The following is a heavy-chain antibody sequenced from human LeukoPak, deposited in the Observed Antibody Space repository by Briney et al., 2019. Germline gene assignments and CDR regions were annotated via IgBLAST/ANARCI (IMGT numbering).Heavy chain of an antibody. V-gene: IGHV3-23*01. D-gene: IGHD6-13*01. CDR1: GFTFSSYG. J-gene: IGHJ4*02. Sequence: PGGTLRLSCAASGFTFSSYGMSWVRQAPGKGLEWASAISGSGGSTYYADSVKGRFTISRDNSKNTLYLQMNSLRAEDTAVYYCAKARYSSSWTPSRLDYWGQGTLVTVSS. CDR2: ISGSGGST. CDR3: AKARYSSSWTPSRLDY.